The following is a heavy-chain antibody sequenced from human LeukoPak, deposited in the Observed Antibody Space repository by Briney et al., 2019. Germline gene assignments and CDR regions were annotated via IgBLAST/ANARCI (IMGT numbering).Heavy chain of an antibody. CDR1: GFTFDYYW. Sequence: GGSLRLSCAASGFTFDYYWMHWVRQAPGKGLMWVSRINTDGSNTHYADSVKGRFTISRDNAKNTLYLQMNSLRAEDTAVYYCVRDLGGRSGYWGQGTLVTVSS. J-gene: IGHJ4*02. V-gene: IGHV3-74*01. CDR3: VRDLGGRSGY. CDR2: INTDGSNT. D-gene: IGHD1-26*01.